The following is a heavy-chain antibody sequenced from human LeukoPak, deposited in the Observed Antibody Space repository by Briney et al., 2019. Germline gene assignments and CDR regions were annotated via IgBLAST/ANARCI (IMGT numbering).Heavy chain of an antibody. D-gene: IGHD6-13*01. J-gene: IGHJ6*03. V-gene: IGHV3-48*01. Sequence: GGSLRLSCAASGFTFSSYSMNWVRQAPGKGLEWVPYISSSSSTIYYADSVKGRFTISRDNGKNSLYLQMNSLRAADTAVYYCARGMYSSSWTDYYYYMDVRGKGTTVTVSS. CDR1: GFTFSSYS. CDR2: ISSSSSTI. CDR3: ARGMYSSSWTDYYYYMDV.